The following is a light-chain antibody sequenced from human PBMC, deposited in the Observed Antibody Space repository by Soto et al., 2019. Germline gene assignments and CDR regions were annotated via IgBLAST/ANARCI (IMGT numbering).Light chain of an antibody. Sequence: QSALTQPRSGSGTPGQSVTISCTGTSSDVGGYNYVSWYQQHPGKAPKLMIYDVSKRPSEVPDRFSGSKSGNTASLTISGLQAEDEADYYCCSYAGSYTFPYVFGTGTKVTVL. V-gene: IGLV2-11*01. CDR1: SSDVGGYNY. CDR2: DVS. J-gene: IGLJ1*01. CDR3: CSYAGSYTFPYV.